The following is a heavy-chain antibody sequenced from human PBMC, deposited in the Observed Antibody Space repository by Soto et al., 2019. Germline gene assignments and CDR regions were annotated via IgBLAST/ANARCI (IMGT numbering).Heavy chain of an antibody. J-gene: IGHJ4*02. D-gene: IGHD6-6*01. CDR3: AREGRLFSSSECSDSFLDF. CDR2: IIPLFGTT. CDR1: GGTFTSYG. V-gene: IGHV1-69*06. Sequence: QVHLVQSGAEVKKPGSSVKVSCETSGGTFTSYGINWVRRAPGQGLEWMGEIIPLFGTTDYAQKFQGRLTITADKSTSTAYMELRSLRIEDTTVYYCAREGRLFSSSECSDSFLDFWGQGTLVTVSS.